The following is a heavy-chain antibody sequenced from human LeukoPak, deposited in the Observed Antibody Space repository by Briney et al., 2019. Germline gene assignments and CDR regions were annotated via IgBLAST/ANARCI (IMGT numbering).Heavy chain of an antibody. Sequence: AGSLRLSCAASGGPFGSYSMTWVRQAPGTGLQWVAAIGSGGGSTYYADSGKGRFTRSSDTSKNTLFLQMNSLRAEDTAIYSWARDGMATNDWQPDDWGQGTLVTVSS. D-gene: IGHD5-24*01. V-gene: IGHV3-23*01. J-gene: IGHJ4*02. CDR2: IGSGGGST. CDR1: GGPFGSYS. CDR3: ARDGMATNDWQPDD.